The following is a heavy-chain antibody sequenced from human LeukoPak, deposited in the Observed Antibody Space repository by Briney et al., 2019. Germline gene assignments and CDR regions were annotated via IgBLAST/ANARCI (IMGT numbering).Heavy chain of an antibody. J-gene: IGHJ4*02. V-gene: IGHV3-30*02. CDR1: GFTFSSYG. CDR2: IRYDGSNK. Sequence: QAGGSLRLSCAASGFTFSSYGMHWVRQAPGKGLEWVAFIRYDGSNKYYADSVKGRFTISRDNSKNTLYLQMNSLRAEDTAVYYCAKDRTPRITMIPTVRGQGTLVTVSS. D-gene: IGHD3-22*01. CDR3: AKDRTPRITMIPTV.